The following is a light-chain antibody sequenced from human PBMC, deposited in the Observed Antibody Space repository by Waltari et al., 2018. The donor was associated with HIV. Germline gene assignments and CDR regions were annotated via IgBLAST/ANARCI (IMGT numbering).Light chain of an antibody. J-gene: IGKJ2*01. CDR3: QQYYSHPRT. CDR1: QSILFSTTNSNY. V-gene: IGKV4-1*01. CDR2: WAY. Sequence: DIVLTQSPDSLTVSLGERATIHCKASQSILFSTTNSNYLAWYQHKPGHPPKLLISWAYGRRSGVPDRFSGAGSGTDFTLTIASLQAEDVAVYYCQQYYSHPRTFGQGTKLEI.